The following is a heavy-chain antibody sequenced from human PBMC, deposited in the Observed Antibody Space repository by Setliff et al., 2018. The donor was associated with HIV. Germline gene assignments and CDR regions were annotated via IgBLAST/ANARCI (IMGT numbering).Heavy chain of an antibody. CDR1: GFTFSSSW. J-gene: IGHJ3*02. CDR2: MNRDGREK. D-gene: IGHD3-10*01. CDR3: ARDPAFGAFDI. V-gene: IGHV3-7*04. Sequence: GGSLRLSCAASGFTFSSSWMTWVRQAPGRGLEYVAGMNRDGREKLYADSVKGRFSIFRDNAKNSLYLQMSSLRTEDTAVYFCARDPAFGAFDIWGQGTMVTVSS.